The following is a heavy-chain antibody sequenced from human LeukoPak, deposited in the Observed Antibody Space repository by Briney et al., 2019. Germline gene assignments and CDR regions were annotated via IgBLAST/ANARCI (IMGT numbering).Heavy chain of an antibody. CDR3: ERVVTGYFDY. D-gene: IGHD2-21*02. CDR2: IYTSGRT. V-gene: IGHV4-59*01. J-gene: IGHJ4*02. CDR1: GGSISSYY. Sequence: SETLSLTCTVSGGSISSYYWRWIRQPPGKGLEWIGYIYTSGRTNYNPSLKSRVTISVDTSKNQFSLKLSSVTAADTAVYYCERVVTGYFDYWGQGTLVTVSS.